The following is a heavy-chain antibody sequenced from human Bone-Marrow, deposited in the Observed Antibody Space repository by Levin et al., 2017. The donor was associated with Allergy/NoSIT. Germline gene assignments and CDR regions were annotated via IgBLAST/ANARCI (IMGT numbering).Heavy chain of an antibody. CDR2: ISGGADST. CDR3: AKDPDYGDYSNYWYFDL. D-gene: IGHD4-17*01. V-gene: IGHV3-23*01. J-gene: IGHJ2*01. CDR1: GFTFRNYV. Sequence: GESLKISCAASGFTFRNYVVSWVRQVPGKGLEWVSAISGGADSTYYSDSVKGRFTISRDNSKNTLYLQMTSLRAEDTAVYYCAKDPDYGDYSNYWYFDLWGRGTLVTVSS.